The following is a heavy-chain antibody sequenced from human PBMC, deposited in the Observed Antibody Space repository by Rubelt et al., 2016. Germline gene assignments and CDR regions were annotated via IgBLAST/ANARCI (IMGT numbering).Heavy chain of an antibody. CDR3: ARGSAGVSD. V-gene: IGHV3-23*01. D-gene: IGHD6-13*01. Sequence: QAPGRGLEWVSAVSGGGGRTYYPDSVRGRFTISRDNSKNTLFLQMNSLRAEDTAVYYCARGSAGVSDWGPGTLVTVSS. CDR2: VSGGGGRT. J-gene: IGHJ1*01.